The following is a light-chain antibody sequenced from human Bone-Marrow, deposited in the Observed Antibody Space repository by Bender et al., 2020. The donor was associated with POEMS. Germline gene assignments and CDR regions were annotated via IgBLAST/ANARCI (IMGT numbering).Light chain of an antibody. CDR1: SGNIADNY. Sequence: NFALSQPHSVSESPGRTATISCTRSSGNIADNYVHWYRQRPGSSPTTVMYENDQRPSGVPDRFSGSVDRSSNSASLTISGLKSEDEADYYCQSSNAFIHRVFGGGTKLTVL. V-gene: IGLV6-57*01. CDR2: END. CDR3: QSSNAFIHRV. J-gene: IGLJ3*02.